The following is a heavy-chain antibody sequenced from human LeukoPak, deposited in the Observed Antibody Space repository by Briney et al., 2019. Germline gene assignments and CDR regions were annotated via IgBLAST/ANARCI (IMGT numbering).Heavy chain of an antibody. CDR3: ARVYRAVRGVITKPSWCFDP. Sequence: PSETLSLTCAVYGGSFSGYYWSWIRQPPGKGLEWIGEINHSGSTNYNPSLKSRVTITVDTSKNQFSLKLSSVTAADTAVYYCARVYRAVRGVITKPSWCFDPWGQGTLVTVSS. D-gene: IGHD3-10*01. CDR2: INHSGST. V-gene: IGHV4-34*01. CDR1: GGSFSGYY. J-gene: IGHJ5*02.